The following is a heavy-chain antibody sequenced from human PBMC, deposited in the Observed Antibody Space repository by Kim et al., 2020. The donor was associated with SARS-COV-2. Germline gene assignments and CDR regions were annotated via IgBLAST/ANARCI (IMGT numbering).Heavy chain of an antibody. D-gene: IGHD6-19*01. CDR3: ARRHFSSGWYYFDY. V-gene: IGHV3-74*01. Sequence: YAEAVKGRFSICRDNAKNTLYLQMNSLRAEDTAVYYCARRHFSSGWYYFDYWGQGTLVTVSS. J-gene: IGHJ4*02.